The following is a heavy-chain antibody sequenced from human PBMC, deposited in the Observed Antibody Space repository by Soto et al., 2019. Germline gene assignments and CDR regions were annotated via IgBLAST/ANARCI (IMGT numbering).Heavy chain of an antibody. V-gene: IGHV1-69*13. Sequence: GASVKVSCKASGGTFSSYAMSWVRQAPGQGLEWMGGIIPIFGTANYAQKFQGRVTITADESTSTAYMELSSLRSEDTAVYYCARVQYSYGPGFDYWGQGTLLTVSS. CDR1: GGTFSSYA. J-gene: IGHJ4*02. D-gene: IGHD5-18*01. CDR2: IIPIFGTA. CDR3: ARVQYSYGPGFDY.